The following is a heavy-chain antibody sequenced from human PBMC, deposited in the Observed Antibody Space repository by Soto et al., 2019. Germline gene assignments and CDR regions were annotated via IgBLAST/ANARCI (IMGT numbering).Heavy chain of an antibody. Sequence: PSETLSLTCTVSGGSISSYYWSWIRQPPGKGLEWIGYIYYSGGTNYNPSLKSRVTISVDTSKNQFSLKLSSVTAADTAVYYCARRYGSFFDYWGQGTLVTVSS. V-gene: IGHV4-59*08. CDR3: ARRYGSFFDY. CDR1: GGSISSYY. D-gene: IGHD6-6*01. J-gene: IGHJ4*02. CDR2: IYYSGGT.